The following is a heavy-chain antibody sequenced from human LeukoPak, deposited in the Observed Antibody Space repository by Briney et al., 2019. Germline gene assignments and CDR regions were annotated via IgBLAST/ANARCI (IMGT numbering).Heavy chain of an antibody. V-gene: IGHV4-4*07. CDR1: GVSISSYY. Sequence: SETLSLTCNVSGVSISSYYWSWIRQPAGKGLEWIGRIHTSGSTNYNPSLKSRVTISVDTSKNQFSLKLSSVTAADTAVYYCARHRNYYGSGSTLCDYWGQGTLVTVSS. J-gene: IGHJ4*02. D-gene: IGHD3-10*01. CDR3: ARHRNYYGSGSTLCDY. CDR2: IHTSGST.